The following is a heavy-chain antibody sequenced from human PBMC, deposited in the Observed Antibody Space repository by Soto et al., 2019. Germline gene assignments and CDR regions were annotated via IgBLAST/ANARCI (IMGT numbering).Heavy chain of an antibody. Sequence: EVPLLESGGGLVQPGGSLRLSCAASGFTFSSYAMSWVRQAPGKGLEWVSAISGSGGSTYYSDSVKGRFTISRDNSKNTLYLQMNSLRAEDTAVYYCAKVLRGGAMPGPDYWGQGTLVTVSS. CDR1: GFTFSSYA. V-gene: IGHV3-23*01. CDR3: AKVLRGGAMPGPDY. J-gene: IGHJ4*02. D-gene: IGHD3-16*01. CDR2: ISGSGGST.